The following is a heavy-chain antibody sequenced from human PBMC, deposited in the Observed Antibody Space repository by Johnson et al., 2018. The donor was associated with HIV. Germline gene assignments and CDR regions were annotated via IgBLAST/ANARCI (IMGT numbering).Heavy chain of an antibody. Sequence: VQLVESGGGLVQPGGSLRLSCAASGFTFSSYWMSWVRQAPGKGLEWVANIKQDGSEKYYVDSVKGRFTISRDNAKNSLYLQMNRRRAEDTAVYYCARRTKYISRPKYGSGSSAFDIWGQGTMVTVSS. CDR3: ARRTKYISRPKYGSGSSAFDI. CDR1: GFTFSSYW. J-gene: IGHJ3*02. D-gene: IGHD3-10*01. V-gene: IGHV3-7*01. CDR2: IKQDGSEK.